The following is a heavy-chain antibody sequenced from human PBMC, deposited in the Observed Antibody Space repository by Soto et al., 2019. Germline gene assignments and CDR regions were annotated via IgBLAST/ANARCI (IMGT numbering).Heavy chain of an antibody. J-gene: IGHJ4*02. CDR3: ARRYYETSGYAYFDY. V-gene: IGHV3-11*06. CDR2: ISSSSTYI. CDR1: GFTFSDSY. Sequence: KPGGSLRLSCAASGFTFSDSYMSWIRQAPGKGLEWVSYISSSSTYIYYADSVKGRFTISRDNARQSLYLQMNSLRAEDTAIYYCARRYYETSGYAYFDYWGQGTLVTVSS. D-gene: IGHD3-22*01.